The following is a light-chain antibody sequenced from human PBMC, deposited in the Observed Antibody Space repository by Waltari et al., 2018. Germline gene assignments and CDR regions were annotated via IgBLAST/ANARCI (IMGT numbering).Light chain of an antibody. J-gene: IGLJ3*02. CDR3: QSADISSSYRV. CDR2: KDT. CDR1: ALPKQY. Sequence: SHDLTQPPSVSVSPGQTARITCSGDALPKQYAYWFQKKPGKAPVLVIYKDTERPSGIPERFSGSSSGTTVTFTISGVQADDEADYYCQSADISSSYRVFGGGTKLSVL. V-gene: IGLV3-25*03.